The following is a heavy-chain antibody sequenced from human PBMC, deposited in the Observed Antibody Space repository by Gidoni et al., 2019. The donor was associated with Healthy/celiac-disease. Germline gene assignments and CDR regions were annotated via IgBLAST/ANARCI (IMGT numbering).Heavy chain of an antibody. Sequence: QVQLQQWGAGLLKPSETLSLTCAVYGGSCSGSYWSWIRQPPGKGLELIGEINHSGSTNYNPSLKSRVTISVDTSKNQFSLKLSSVTAADTAVYYCARGRAYNKRLGYWGQGTLVTVSS. V-gene: IGHV4-34*01. D-gene: IGHD1-1*01. CDR2: INHSGST. J-gene: IGHJ4*02. CDR3: ARGRAYNKRLGY. CDR1: GGSCSGSY.